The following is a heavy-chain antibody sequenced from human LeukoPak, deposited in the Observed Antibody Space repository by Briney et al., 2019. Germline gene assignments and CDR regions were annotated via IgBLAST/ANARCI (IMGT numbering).Heavy chain of an antibody. Sequence: PGGSLRLSCAASGFTVSSNYMSWVRQAPGKGLEWVSVIYSGGSTYYADSVKGRFTISRDNSKNTLYLQMNSLRAEDTAVYYCAKDQHSSSLDYWGQGTLVTVSS. V-gene: IGHV3-53*01. CDR3: AKDQHSSSLDY. J-gene: IGHJ4*02. CDR2: IYSGGST. CDR1: GFTVSSNY. D-gene: IGHD6-13*01.